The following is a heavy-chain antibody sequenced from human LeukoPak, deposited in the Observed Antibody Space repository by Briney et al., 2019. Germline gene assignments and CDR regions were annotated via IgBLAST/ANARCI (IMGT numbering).Heavy chain of an antibody. J-gene: IGHJ4*02. D-gene: IGHD3-10*01. Sequence: ASVKVSCKASGYTFTSYYMHWVRQAPGQGLEWMGLINPTGDSTGYAQKFQGRVTMTRDMSTSTDYLELSSLRSEDTAVYYCAKEAYGSGEKMADYWGQGTLVTVSS. CDR3: AKEAYGSGEKMADY. CDR1: GYTFTSYY. CDR2: INPTGDST. V-gene: IGHV1-46*01.